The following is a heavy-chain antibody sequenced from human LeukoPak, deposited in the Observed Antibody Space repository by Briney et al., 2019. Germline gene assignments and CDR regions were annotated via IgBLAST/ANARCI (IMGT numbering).Heavy chain of an antibody. CDR2: INPNSGGT. D-gene: IGHD1-26*01. Sequence: ASVKVSCKASGYTFTGYYMHWVRQAPGQGLEWMGWINPNSGGTNYAQKFQGRVNMTRDTSISTAYMELSGLRSDDTAVYYCARPTLYSGSYSPLDYWGQGTLVTVSS. V-gene: IGHV1-2*02. CDR3: ARPTLYSGSYSPLDY. CDR1: GYTFTGYY. J-gene: IGHJ4*02.